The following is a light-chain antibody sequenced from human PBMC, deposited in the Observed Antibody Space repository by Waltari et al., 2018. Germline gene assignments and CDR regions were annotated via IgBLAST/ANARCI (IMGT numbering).Light chain of an antibody. J-gene: IGKJ4*01. CDR3: QQSYTTPLT. V-gene: IGKV4-1*01. CDR1: QSLLYRPNNQNY. Sequence: DIVMTQSPESLAVSLGERATINCTSSQSLLYRPNNQNYLTWYQRKPGQPPKLLISWASTRESGVPDRFSGSGSGTDFTLTISSLQAEDVAVYYCQQSYTTPLTFGGGTRVEIK. CDR2: WAS.